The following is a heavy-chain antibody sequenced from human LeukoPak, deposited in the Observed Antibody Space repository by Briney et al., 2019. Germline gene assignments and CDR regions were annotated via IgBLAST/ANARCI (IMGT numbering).Heavy chain of an antibody. CDR3: ARGCSGGSCYFY. J-gene: IGHJ4*02. Sequence: SVKVSCKASGGTFSSYTISSVRQAPGQGLEWMGRIIPILGIANYAQKFQGRVTITADKSTSTAYMELSSLRSEDTAVYYCARGCSGGSCYFYWGQGTLVTVSS. D-gene: IGHD2-15*01. CDR2: IIPILGIA. V-gene: IGHV1-69*02. CDR1: GGTFSSYT.